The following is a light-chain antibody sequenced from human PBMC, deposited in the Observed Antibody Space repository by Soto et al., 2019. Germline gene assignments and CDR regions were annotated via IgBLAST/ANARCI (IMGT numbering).Light chain of an antibody. CDR3: QEGSTCPFT. J-gene: IGKJ3*01. Sequence: EIVLTQSPATLSLSPGERATLSCRASQSISSYLAWYQQKPDQAPGLLIYDASNRATGIPARFSGSGSGTDFTPTIRCSEVEDFAIYYCQEGSTCPFTFGPGTKVDIK. V-gene: IGKV3-11*01. CDR1: QSISSY. CDR2: DAS.